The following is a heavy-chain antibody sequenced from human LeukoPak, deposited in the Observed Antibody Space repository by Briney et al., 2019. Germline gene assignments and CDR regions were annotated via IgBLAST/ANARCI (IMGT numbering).Heavy chain of an antibody. CDR2: ISSSGSYI. J-gene: IGHJ4*02. CDR1: GFTFSSYS. V-gene: IGHV3-21*01. D-gene: IGHD1-26*01. Sequence: GESLRLSCAASGFTFSSYSLNWVRLAPGKGLEWVSSISSSGSYIYYADSVKGRFTISRDNAKNSLYLQMNSLRAEDTAVYYCARDELHTGTYFPFDYWGQGTLVTVSS. CDR3: ARDELHTGTYFPFDY.